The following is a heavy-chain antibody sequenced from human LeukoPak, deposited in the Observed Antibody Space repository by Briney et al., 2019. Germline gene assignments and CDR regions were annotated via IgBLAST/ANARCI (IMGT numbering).Heavy chain of an antibody. Sequence: GGSLRLSCAASGFTFSSYSMNWVRQAPGKGLEWVSVIYSGGSTYSADSVKGRFTISRDNSKNTLYLQMNSLRAEDTAVYYCARVIAAASYYFDYWGQGTLVTVSS. CDR2: IYSGGST. J-gene: IGHJ4*02. CDR1: GFTFSSYS. V-gene: IGHV3-53*01. CDR3: ARVIAAASYYFDY. D-gene: IGHD6-13*01.